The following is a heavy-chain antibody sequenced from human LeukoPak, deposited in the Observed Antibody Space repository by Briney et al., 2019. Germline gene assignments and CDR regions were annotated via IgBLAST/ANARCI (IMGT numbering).Heavy chain of an antibody. V-gene: IGHV1-2*02. J-gene: IGHJ4*02. CDR3: ARNLVGPTDVDY. CDR2: INTNSGGT. D-gene: IGHD1-26*01. Sequence: GASVKVSCKTSGYTFTDYYIHWVRQAPGQGLEWMGWINTNSGGTNYAQKFQGRVTMTRDTSISTAYMDLSSLTSDDTAVYYRARNLVGPTDVDYWGQGTPVTVSA. CDR1: GYTFTDYY.